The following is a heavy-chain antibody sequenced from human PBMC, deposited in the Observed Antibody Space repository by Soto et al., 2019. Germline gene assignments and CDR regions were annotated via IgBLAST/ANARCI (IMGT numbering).Heavy chain of an antibody. CDR3: ARQSGSGVLDY. D-gene: IGHD3-10*01. V-gene: IGHV4-59*08. Sequence: SETLSLTCTVSGGSISSYYWSWIRQPPGKGLEWIGYICYSGSTNYNPSLKSRVTISVDTSKNQFSLKLSSVTAADTAVYYCARQSGSGVLDYWGQGTLVTVSS. CDR2: ICYSGST. J-gene: IGHJ4*02. CDR1: GGSISSYY.